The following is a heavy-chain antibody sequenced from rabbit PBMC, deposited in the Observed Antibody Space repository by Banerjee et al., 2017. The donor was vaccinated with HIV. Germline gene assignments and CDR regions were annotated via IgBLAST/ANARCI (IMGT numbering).Heavy chain of an antibody. CDR1: GFSFSSTYY. D-gene: IGHD1-1*01. V-gene: IGHV1S43*01. CDR3: ARGDTGSRHSPFNL. CDR2: IYTDSDGT. Sequence: QEQLEESGGGLVQPEGSLTLTCTASGFSFSSTYYMCWVRQAPGKGLELIACIYTDSDGTCYASWVNGRFTITRSTSLNTVTLQMTSLTAADTATYFCARGDTGSRHSPFNLWGPGTLVTVS. J-gene: IGHJ4*01.